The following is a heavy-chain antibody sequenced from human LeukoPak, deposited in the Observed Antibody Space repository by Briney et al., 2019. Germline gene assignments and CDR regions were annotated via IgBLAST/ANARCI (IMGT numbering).Heavy chain of an antibody. CDR3: AKALGGIFGVVFVL. CDR1: GGPISSGDYY. J-gene: IGHJ4*02. D-gene: IGHD3-3*01. Sequence: SQTLSLTCTVSGGPISSGDYYWSWIRQPPGKGLEWIGYIYYSGSTYYNPSLKSRVTISVDTSKNQFSLKLSSVTAADTAVYYCAKALGGIFGVVFVLWGQGTLVTVSS. CDR2: IYYSGST. V-gene: IGHV4-30-4*08.